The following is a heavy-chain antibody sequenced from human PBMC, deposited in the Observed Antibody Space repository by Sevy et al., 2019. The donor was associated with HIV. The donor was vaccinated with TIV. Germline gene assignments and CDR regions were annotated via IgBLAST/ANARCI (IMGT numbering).Heavy chain of an antibody. CDR2: IYSDGTT. CDR3: ARGKSGYGYGLNS. D-gene: IGHD5-18*01. J-gene: IGHJ4*02. CDR1: GFTVSSNY. Sequence: GGSLRLSCAASGFTVSSNYMTWVRQAPGKGLEGVSVIYSDGTTYHADSVKDRFTISRDNSKNTLFLEMKSLRAEDTAFYYCARGKSGYGYGLNSWGQGTLVTVSS. V-gene: IGHV3-66*01.